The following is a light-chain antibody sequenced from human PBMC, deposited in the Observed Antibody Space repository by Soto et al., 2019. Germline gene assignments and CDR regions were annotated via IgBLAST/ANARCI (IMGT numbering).Light chain of an antibody. Sequence: DIQMTQSPSSLSASVGDRVTTTCRASQSISSYLNWYQQKPWKAPKLLIYAASILQSGVPSRFSGSGSGTDFTLTISSLQPEDFATYYCQQSYSTWTFGQGTKVDIK. J-gene: IGKJ1*01. V-gene: IGKV1-39*01. CDR1: QSISSY. CDR2: AAS. CDR3: QQSYSTWT.